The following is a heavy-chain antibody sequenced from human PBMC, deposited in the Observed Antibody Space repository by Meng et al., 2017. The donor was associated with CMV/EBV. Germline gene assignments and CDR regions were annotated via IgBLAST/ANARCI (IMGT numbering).Heavy chain of an antibody. Sequence: LSLTCAASGFTFSSYEMNWVRQAPGKGLEWVSYISSSGSTIYYADSVKGRFTISRDNAKNSLYLQMNSLRAEDTAVYYCARGHFWNGYYTGIDSWGQGTLVTVSS. CDR3: ARGHFWNGYYTGIDS. V-gene: IGHV3-48*03. CDR1: GFTFSSYE. D-gene: IGHD3-3*02. J-gene: IGHJ5*01. CDR2: ISSSGSTI.